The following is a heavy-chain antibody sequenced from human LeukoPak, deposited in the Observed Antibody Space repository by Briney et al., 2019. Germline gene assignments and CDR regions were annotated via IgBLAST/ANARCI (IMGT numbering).Heavy chain of an antibody. Sequence: GGSLRLSCAASGFTFSSYAMHWVRQAPGKGLEYVSAISSSGGSTYYANSVKGRFTISRDNSKNTLYLQMGSLRAEDMAVYYCASSLGGNSGHYYMDVWGKGTTVTVSS. D-gene: IGHD4-23*01. CDR3: ASSLGGNSGHYYMDV. J-gene: IGHJ6*03. CDR2: ISSSGGST. V-gene: IGHV3-64*01. CDR1: GFTFSSYA.